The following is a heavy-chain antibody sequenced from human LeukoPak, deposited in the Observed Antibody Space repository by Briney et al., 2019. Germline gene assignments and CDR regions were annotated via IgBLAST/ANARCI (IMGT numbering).Heavy chain of an antibody. Sequence: GGSLRLSCAASGFTFSSYAMHWVRQAPGKGLEWVAVISYDGSNKYYADSVKGRFTISRDNSKNTLYLQMNSLRAEDTAVYYCAKLSSSGWYGARLYFDYWGQGTLVTVSS. D-gene: IGHD6-19*01. CDR3: AKLSSSGWYGARLYFDY. CDR2: ISYDGSNK. CDR1: GFTFSSYA. V-gene: IGHV3-30-3*02. J-gene: IGHJ4*02.